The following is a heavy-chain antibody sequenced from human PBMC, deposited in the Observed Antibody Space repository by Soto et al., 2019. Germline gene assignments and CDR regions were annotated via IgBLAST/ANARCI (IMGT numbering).Heavy chain of an antibody. CDR3: GRGLPKTGFDY. CDR1: GFTFSDHY. CDR2: SRNSARSYTT. Sequence: PGGSLRLSCAASGFTFSDHYMDWVRQSPGKVLEWFGLSRNSARSYTTDYAASVKGIFAISIEYSNSSVYLQMNSLETEDTAVYYCGRGLPKTGFDYWGQGILVTVSS. V-gene: IGHV3-72*01. J-gene: IGHJ4*02.